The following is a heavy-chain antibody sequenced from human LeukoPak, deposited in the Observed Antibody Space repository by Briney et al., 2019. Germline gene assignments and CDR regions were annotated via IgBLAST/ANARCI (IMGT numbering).Heavy chain of an antibody. CDR1: GFTVGRNY. Sequence: GGSLSLSCEAFGFTVGRNYMSWVRRAPGKGLEWAPVIYSGGSTYYADSVKGRFTISRDNSKNTLYLQMNSLSAEDTAVYYCARGMQLTVVPAAIPSEEIAFDIWGQGTMVTVSS. CDR2: IYSGGST. CDR3: ARGMQLTVVPAAIPSEEIAFDI. D-gene: IGHD2-2*01. V-gene: IGHV3-53*01. J-gene: IGHJ3*02.